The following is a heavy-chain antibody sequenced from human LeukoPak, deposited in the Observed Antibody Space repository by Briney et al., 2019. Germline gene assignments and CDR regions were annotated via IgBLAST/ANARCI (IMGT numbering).Heavy chain of an antibody. CDR3: ARLRFLEWLLSPVLDY. CDR2: IYTSGST. J-gene: IGHJ4*02. D-gene: IGHD3-3*01. CDR1: GGSISSYY. Sequence: PSETLSLTCTVSGGSISSYYWSWIRQPAGKGLEWIGRIYTSGSTNYNPSLKSRVTMSVDTSKNQFSLKLSSVTAADTAVYYCARLRFLEWLLSPVLDYWGQGTLVTVSS. V-gene: IGHV4-4*07.